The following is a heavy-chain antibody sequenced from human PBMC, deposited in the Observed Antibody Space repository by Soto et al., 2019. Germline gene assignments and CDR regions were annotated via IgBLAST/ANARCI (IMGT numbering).Heavy chain of an antibody. J-gene: IGHJ6*02. D-gene: IGHD3-10*01. CDR3: AKDLIRGVILAQHYYYYGMDV. CDR2: ISYDGSNK. Sequence: SLRLSCAASGFTFSSYGMHWVRQAPGKGLEWVAVISYDGSNKYYADSVKGRFTISRDNSKNTLYLQMNSLRAEDTAVYYCAKDLIRGVILAQHYYYYGMDVWGQGTTVTVSS. CDR1: GFTFSSYG. V-gene: IGHV3-30*18.